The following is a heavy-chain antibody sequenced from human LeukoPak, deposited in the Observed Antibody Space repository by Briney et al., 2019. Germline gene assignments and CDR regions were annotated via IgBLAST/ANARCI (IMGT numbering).Heavy chain of an antibody. J-gene: IGHJ6*03. CDR2: ISAYNGNT. D-gene: IGHD3-3*01. V-gene: IGHV1-18*01. CDR3: ARGAPNYDFSSGYYTPHYYYVDV. CDR1: GYTFTSYG. Sequence: ASVKVSCKXSGYTFTSYGISWVRQTPGQGLEWMGWISAYNGNTNYAQKLQGRVTMTTDTSTSTAYMELRSLRSDDTAVYYCARGAPNYDFSSGYYTPHYYYVDVWGKGTTVTVSS.